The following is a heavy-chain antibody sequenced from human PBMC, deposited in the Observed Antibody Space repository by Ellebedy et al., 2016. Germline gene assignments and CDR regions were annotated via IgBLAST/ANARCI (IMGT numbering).Heavy chain of an antibody. D-gene: IGHD2-15*01. CDR1: GGTFSTYA. J-gene: IGHJ6*02. V-gene: IGHV1-69*06. CDR2: IIPKFGTP. Sequence: SVKVSXXASGGTFSTYAVSWVRQAPGQGLEWMGGIIPKFGTPNYAQKFQGRVTITADISKSTAYMELSSLRSEDTAVYYCARLYCSSSSCQTPNSYGLDVWGQGTTVTVSS. CDR3: ARLYCSSSSCQTPNSYGLDV.